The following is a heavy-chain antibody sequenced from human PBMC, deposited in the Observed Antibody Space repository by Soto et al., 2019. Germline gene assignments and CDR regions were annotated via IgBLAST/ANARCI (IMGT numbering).Heavy chain of an antibody. Sequence: QVQLVQSGAEVKRPGSSVKVSCKASGGTFSSYAISWVRQAPGQGLEWMGGSIPIFGTASYAQKFQGRVTISADESTSTAYMELSSLRSEDTAVYYCAREADFASSGYVLDYWGQGTLVTVSS. CDR2: SIPIFGTA. CDR1: GGTFSSYA. CDR3: AREADFASSGYVLDY. V-gene: IGHV1-69*01. J-gene: IGHJ4*02. D-gene: IGHD3-22*01.